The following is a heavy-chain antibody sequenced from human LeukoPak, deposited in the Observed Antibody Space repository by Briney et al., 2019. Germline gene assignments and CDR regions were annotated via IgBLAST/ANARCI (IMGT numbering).Heavy chain of an antibody. CDR2: ISSSIYI. D-gene: IGHD5-18*01. V-gene: IGHV3-21*01. CDR1: ELTFSSYS. J-gene: IGHJ4*02. CDR3: ARGVGGYSYGFDY. Sequence: GGSLRLSCAPSELTFSSYSMNWVRQAPGGGLEWVSSISSSIYIYYADSVKGRFTISTDNDKNSMYLQMNRLRAEDTAVYYCARGVGGYSYGFDYWGQGTLVTVSS.